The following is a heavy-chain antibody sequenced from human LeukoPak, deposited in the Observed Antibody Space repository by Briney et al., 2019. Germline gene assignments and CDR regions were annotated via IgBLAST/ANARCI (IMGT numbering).Heavy chain of an antibody. CDR1: GGSFSGYY. CDR3: ARGGDYYGSGRPFDY. V-gene: IGHV4-34*01. D-gene: IGHD3-10*01. Sequence: SETLSLTCAVYGGSFSGYYWSWIRQPPGKGLEWIGEINHSGSTNYNPSLKSRVTISVDTSKNQFSPKLSSVTAADTAVYYCARGGDYYGSGRPFDYWGQGALLTVSS. J-gene: IGHJ4*02. CDR2: INHSGST.